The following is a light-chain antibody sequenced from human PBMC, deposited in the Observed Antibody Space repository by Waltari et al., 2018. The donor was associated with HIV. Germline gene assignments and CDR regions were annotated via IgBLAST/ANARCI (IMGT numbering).Light chain of an antibody. Sequence: DIQLTQSPSSLSASVGDRVSITCRASQSVGRSVHWYQQIPGRAPSLVFYGASDLRDGVPARFSASGSGTLFTLTIRSLQPEDFAAYYCQQSYSFPRTFGQGTRV. CDR3: QQSYSFPRT. J-gene: IGKJ1*01. CDR1: QSVGRS. CDR2: GAS. V-gene: IGKV1-39*01.